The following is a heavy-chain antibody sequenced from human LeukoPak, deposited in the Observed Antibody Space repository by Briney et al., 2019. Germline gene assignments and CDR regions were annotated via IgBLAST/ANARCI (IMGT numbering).Heavy chain of an antibody. Sequence: GGSLRLSCAGSGFAFGTYAMSWVRQAPGMGLEWVSSISANGQATYYADSVEGRFTISRDNAKNSLYLQMNSLRAEDTAVYYCARDDERAAAGTDYWGQGTLVTVSS. V-gene: IGHV3-23*01. D-gene: IGHD6-13*01. CDR3: ARDDERAAAGTDY. CDR1: GFAFGTYA. J-gene: IGHJ4*02. CDR2: ISANGQAT.